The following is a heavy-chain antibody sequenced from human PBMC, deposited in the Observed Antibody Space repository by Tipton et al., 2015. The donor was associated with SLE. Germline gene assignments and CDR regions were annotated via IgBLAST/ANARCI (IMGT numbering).Heavy chain of an antibody. CDR2: ISTTGYI. CDR3: ATAPPYIKNRDY. Sequence: SLRLSCAASGFTFSSYRMNWVRQAPGKGLEWVSSISTTGYIYYRDSVKGRFTISRDNSKNTLYVQMNSLGTEDTAVYYCATAPPYIKNRDYWGQGTRVTVSS. D-gene: IGHD2-21*01. V-gene: IGHV3-21*01. J-gene: IGHJ4*02. CDR1: GFTFSSYR.